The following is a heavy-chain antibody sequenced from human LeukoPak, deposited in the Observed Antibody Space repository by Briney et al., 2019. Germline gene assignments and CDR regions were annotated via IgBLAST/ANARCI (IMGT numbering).Heavy chain of an antibody. CDR1: GFTFSSYA. Sequence: GGSLRLSCAASGFTFSSYAMSWVRQARGKGLEWVSSISDSGGSTHYADSVRGRFTISRDNSKNTLYLQMNSLRAEDTAPYYCAKGMFYYGSGSSDYWGQGTLVTVSS. CDR3: AKGMFYYGSGSSDY. CDR2: ISDSGGST. J-gene: IGHJ4*02. D-gene: IGHD3-10*01. V-gene: IGHV3-23*01.